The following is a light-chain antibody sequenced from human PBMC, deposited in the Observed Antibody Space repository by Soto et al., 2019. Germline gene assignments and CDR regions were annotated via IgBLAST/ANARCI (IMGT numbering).Light chain of an antibody. V-gene: IGKV2-30*01. Sequence: DVVMTQSPLSLPVTLGQPASISCRSSQSLVYSDGNTYLNRFQQRPGQSPRRLTYKVSNRDSGVPDRFSGSGSATDFTLKISRVEAEDVGVYYCMQGRRWPFTFGPGTTVDIK. CDR3: MQGRRWPFT. CDR1: QSLVYSDGNTY. J-gene: IGKJ3*01. CDR2: KVS.